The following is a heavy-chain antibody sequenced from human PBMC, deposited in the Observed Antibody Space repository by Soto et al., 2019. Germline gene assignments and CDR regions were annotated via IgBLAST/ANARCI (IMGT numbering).Heavy chain of an antibody. Sequence: SETLSLTCTVSGGSISSYYWSWIRQPPGKGLEWIGYIYYSGSTNYNPSLKSRVTISVDTSKNQFSLKLSSVTAADTAVYYCARVNYSYGDGSGPRPQYNWFDPWGQGTLVTVAS. CDR3: ARVNYSYGDGSGPRPQYNWFDP. V-gene: IGHV4-59*01. D-gene: IGHD5-18*01. CDR1: GGSISSYY. CDR2: IYYSGST. J-gene: IGHJ5*02.